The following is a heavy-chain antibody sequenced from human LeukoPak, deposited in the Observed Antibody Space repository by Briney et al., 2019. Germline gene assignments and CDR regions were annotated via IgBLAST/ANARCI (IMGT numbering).Heavy chain of an antibody. CDR2: IYYIMTS. V-gene: IGHV4-39*01. CDR1: GGSISSDNVY. Sequence: SETLSLTCAVSGGSISSDNVYWGWIRPPPGKGLEWIGSIYYIMTSFYNPSLKGRGRISVDTYRNQFSLKLNSVTAADTAVYYCASYGSGSYRASDYWGQGTLVTVSS. D-gene: IGHD3-10*01. J-gene: IGHJ4*02. CDR3: ASYGSGSYRASDY.